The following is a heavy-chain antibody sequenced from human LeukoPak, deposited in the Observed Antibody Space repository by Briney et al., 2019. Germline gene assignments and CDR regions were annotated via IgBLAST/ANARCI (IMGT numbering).Heavy chain of an antibody. Sequence: PSVNVSCKASGYTFTGYYMHWVRQAPGQGLEWMGWINPNSGGTNYAQKFQVRVTITRDTSISTAYMELSRLRSDDTAVYYCAREGTGYSSPHDYWGQGTLVTVSS. CDR2: INPNSGGT. CDR1: GYTFTGYY. J-gene: IGHJ4*02. D-gene: IGHD6-19*01. V-gene: IGHV1-2*02. CDR3: AREGTGYSSPHDY.